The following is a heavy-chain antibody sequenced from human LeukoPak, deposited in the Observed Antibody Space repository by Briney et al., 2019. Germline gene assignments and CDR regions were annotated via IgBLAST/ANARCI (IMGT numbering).Heavy chain of an antibody. Sequence: NASETLSLTCTVSGGSISSYYWNWIRQPPGKGLEWIGYIHYSGNTNYNPSLKSRLTISVDTSKNQFSLKLYSLTAADTPVYYSARDRDRGNDAFNIWGQGTMVTVSS. J-gene: IGHJ3*02. CDR2: IHYSGNT. D-gene: IGHD2-21*02. CDR1: GGSISSYY. V-gene: IGHV4-59*01. CDR3: ARDRDRGNDAFNI.